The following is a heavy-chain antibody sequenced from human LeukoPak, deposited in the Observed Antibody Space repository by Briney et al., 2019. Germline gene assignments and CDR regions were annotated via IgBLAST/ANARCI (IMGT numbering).Heavy chain of an antibody. CDR1: GYTFTSYY. D-gene: IGHD6-6*01. CDR2: INPSGGST. J-gene: IGHJ5*02. Sequence: GASVKVSCKASGYTFTSYYMHWVRQAPGQGLEWMGIINPSGGSTSYAQKFQGRVTMTRDMSTSTVYMELSSLRSEDTAVYYCARVRGSSSSGSWFDPWGQGTLVTVSS. CDR3: ARVRGSSSSGSWFDP. V-gene: IGHV1-46*01.